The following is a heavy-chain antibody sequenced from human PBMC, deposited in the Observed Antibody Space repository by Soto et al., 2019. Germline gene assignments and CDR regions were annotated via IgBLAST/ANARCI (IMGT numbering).Heavy chain of an antibody. CDR3: VRVRPYYDT. CDR1: GFTFTNFA. Sequence: EVQLLESGGGLVQPGGSLKLSCAASGFTFTNFAMNWVHQTPGKGLEWVSAITGRGDATFYADSVRGRFTISRDNSKNTLYLQMNSLRAEDTAVYYCVRVRPYYDTWGQGTLVTVAS. CDR2: ITGRGDAT. J-gene: IGHJ5*02. V-gene: IGHV3-23*01. D-gene: IGHD3-22*01.